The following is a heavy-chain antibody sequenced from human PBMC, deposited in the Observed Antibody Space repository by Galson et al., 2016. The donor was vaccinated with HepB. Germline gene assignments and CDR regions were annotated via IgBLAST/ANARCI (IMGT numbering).Heavy chain of an antibody. CDR1: GGSISSYF. D-gene: IGHD2-21*02. CDR3: ARGVTGTPYFDF. J-gene: IGHJ4*02. V-gene: IGHV4-59*01. CDR2: IYKSGST. Sequence: SETRSLTCTISGGSISSYFWSWIRQTPGKGLEWIGCIYKSGSTNYSPSLDSRVTLSVDTSKNQFSLKLGSVTAADTAVYYCARGVTGTPYFDFWGQGALVTVSS.